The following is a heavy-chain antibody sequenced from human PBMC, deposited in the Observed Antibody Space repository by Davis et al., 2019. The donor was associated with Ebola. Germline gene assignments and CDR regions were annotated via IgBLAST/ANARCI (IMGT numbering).Heavy chain of an antibody. CDR1: GYTFTSYG. CDR2: ISAYNGNT. J-gene: IGHJ3*02. CDR3: ARRRDYDAFDI. D-gene: IGHD2-21*01. V-gene: IGHV1-18*01. Sequence: AASVKVSCKASGYTFTSYGISWVRQAPGQGLEWMGWISAYNGNTKYSQKFQGRVTITRDTSTSTAYMELRRLRSDDTAVYYCARRRDYDAFDIWGQGTMVTVSS.